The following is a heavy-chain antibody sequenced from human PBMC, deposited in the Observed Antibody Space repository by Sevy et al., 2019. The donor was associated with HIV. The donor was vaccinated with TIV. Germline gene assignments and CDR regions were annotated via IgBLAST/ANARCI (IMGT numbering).Heavy chain of an antibody. CDR2: IGTAGDT. CDR3: ARAYSSGWYDY. CDR1: GFTFSSYD. J-gene: IGHJ4*02. V-gene: IGHV3-13*01. Sequence: GGSLRLSCAASGFTFSSYDMHWVRQATGKGLEWVSAIGTAGDTYYPGSVKGRCTISRENAKNSVYLQMNSLRVGDTAVYYCARAYSSGWYDYWGQGTLVTVSS. D-gene: IGHD6-19*01.